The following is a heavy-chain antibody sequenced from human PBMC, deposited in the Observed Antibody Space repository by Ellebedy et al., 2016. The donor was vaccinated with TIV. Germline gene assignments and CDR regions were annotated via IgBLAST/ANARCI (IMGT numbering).Heavy chain of an antibody. Sequence: SETLSLXXSVSGASITSGGYYWSWIRQHPGKGLEWIGYNYKGGDTYYNPSLKSRVVISMDTSKNQFSLKVISVTAADAAVYYCARGDGSGSYYRWGQGTLVTVSS. D-gene: IGHD3-10*01. CDR1: GASITSGGYY. CDR3: ARGDGSGSYYR. CDR2: NYKGGDT. J-gene: IGHJ4*02. V-gene: IGHV4-31*03.